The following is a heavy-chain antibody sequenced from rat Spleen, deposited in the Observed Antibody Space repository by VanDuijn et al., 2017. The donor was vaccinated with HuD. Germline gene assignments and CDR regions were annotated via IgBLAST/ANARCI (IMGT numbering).Heavy chain of an antibody. Sequence: EVQLVESGGGLVQPGRSMKLSCAASGFTFSDYAMAWVRQAPTKGLEWVAYINTVGGSTYYRDSVKGRFTISRDNAKSTLYLQMDSLRSEDTATYYCARDNNWNYWGQGVMVTVSS. CDR3: ARDNNWNY. V-gene: IGHV5-25*01. CDR1: GFTFSDYA. J-gene: IGHJ2*01. D-gene: IGHD1-10*01. CDR2: INTVGGST.